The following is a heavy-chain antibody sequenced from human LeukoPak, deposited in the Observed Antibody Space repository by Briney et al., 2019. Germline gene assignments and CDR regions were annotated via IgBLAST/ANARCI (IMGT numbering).Heavy chain of an antibody. D-gene: IGHD3-10*01. CDR2: VYGSRTT. CDR3: ARTTVSRGTYNWFDP. Sequence: PSETLSLTCAISDDSISSGSYYWSWIRQPAGKGLEWIGRVYGSRTTNYNPSLKSRVTMSVDTSKNQFSLNLKSVTAADTAVYFCARTTVSRGTYNWFDPWGQGTLVTVSS. V-gene: IGHV4-61*02. CDR1: DDSISSGSYY. J-gene: IGHJ5*02.